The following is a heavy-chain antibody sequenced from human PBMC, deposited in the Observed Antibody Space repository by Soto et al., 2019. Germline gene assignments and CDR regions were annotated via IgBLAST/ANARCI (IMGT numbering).Heavy chain of an antibody. D-gene: IGHD2-2*01. V-gene: IGHV3-30-3*01. CDR1: GFTFSSYA. CDR2: ISYDGSNK. CDR3: ASMCSSTSCPHWDDYYGMDV. Sequence: GGSLRLSCAASGFTFSSYAMHWVRQAPGKGLEWVAVISYDGSNKYYADSVKGRFTISRDNSKNTLYLQMNSLRAEDTAVYYCASMCSSTSCPHWDDYYGMDVWGQGTTVTVSS. J-gene: IGHJ6*02.